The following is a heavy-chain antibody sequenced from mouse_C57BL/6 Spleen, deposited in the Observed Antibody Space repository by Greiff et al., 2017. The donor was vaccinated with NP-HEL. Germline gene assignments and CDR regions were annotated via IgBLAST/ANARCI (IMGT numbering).Heavy chain of an antibody. CDR2: IYPGSGST. D-gene: IGHD1-2*01. Sequence: QVQLQQSGAELVKPGASVKMSCKASGYTFTSYWITWVKQRPGQGLEWIGDIYPGSGSTNYNEKFKSKATLTVDTSSSTAYMQLSSLTSEDSAVYYCARREGLRQLLAMDYWGQGTSVTVSS. CDR3: ARREGLRQLLAMDY. J-gene: IGHJ4*01. V-gene: IGHV1-55*01. CDR1: GYTFTSYW.